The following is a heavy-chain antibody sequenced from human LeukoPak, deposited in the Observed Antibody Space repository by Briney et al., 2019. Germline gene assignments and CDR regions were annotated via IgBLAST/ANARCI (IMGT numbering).Heavy chain of an antibody. CDR3: ARGVRMYPNYPTTLAKNWFDP. D-gene: IGHD4/OR15-4a*01. Sequence: PSETLSLTCTVSGGSISTSSYYWGWIRQPPGKGLDWIGSIYYTGSTYYNPSLKSRVTISVDTSKNQFSLKLSSVTAADTAVYYCARGVRMYPNYPTTLAKNWFDPWGQGTLVTVSS. CDR2: IYYTGST. CDR1: GGSISTSSYY. V-gene: IGHV4-39*07. J-gene: IGHJ5*02.